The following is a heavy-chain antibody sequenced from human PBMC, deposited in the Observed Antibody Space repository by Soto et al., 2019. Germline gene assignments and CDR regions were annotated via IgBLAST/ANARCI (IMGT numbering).Heavy chain of an antibody. Sequence: VQLVESGGGVVQPGRSLRLSCAASGFTFNTYWMTWVRQAPGKGLEWVANIKQDGSETYYVDSVKGRFTISRDNAKNSXXLQMNSLRAEDTAVYYCARDPPYGSGTSQNYGMDVWGQGTTVTVSS. D-gene: IGHD3-10*01. CDR1: GFTFNTYW. CDR2: IKQDGSET. CDR3: ARDPPYGSGTSQNYGMDV. J-gene: IGHJ6*02. V-gene: IGHV3-7*04.